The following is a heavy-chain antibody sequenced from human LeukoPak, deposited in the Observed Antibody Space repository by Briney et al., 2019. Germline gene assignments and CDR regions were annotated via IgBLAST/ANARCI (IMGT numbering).Heavy chain of an antibody. CDR1: GYTFTGYY. CDR3: ARRYYYGSGSYYDY. Sequence: ASVKVSCKASGYTFTGYYMHWGRQAPGQGLEWMGWINPNSGGTNYAQKCQGRATMTRDTSISTAYMELSRLRSDDTAVYYCARRYYYGSGSYYDYWGQGTLVTVSS. V-gene: IGHV1-2*02. D-gene: IGHD3-10*01. CDR2: INPNSGGT. J-gene: IGHJ4*02.